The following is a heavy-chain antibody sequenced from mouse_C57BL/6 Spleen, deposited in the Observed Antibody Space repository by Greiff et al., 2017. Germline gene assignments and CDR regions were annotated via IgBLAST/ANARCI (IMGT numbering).Heavy chain of an antibody. Sequence: VQLQQSGPELVKPGASVKISCKASGYSFTGYCMNWVKQSPEKSLEWIGEINPSTGGTTYNQKFKAKATLTVDKSSSTAYMQLKSLTSEDSAVYYCARWGDGYAWFAYWGQGTLVTVSA. CDR2: INPSTGGT. CDR1: GYSFTGYC. J-gene: IGHJ3*01. D-gene: IGHD2-2*01. CDR3: ARWGDGYAWFAY. V-gene: IGHV1-42*01.